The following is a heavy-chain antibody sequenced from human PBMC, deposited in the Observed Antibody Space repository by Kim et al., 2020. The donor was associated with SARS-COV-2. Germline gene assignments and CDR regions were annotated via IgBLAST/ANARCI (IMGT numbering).Heavy chain of an antibody. CDR2: ISYDGSNK. CDR1: GFTFSSYG. V-gene: IGHV3-30*18. Sequence: GGSLRLSCAASGFTFSSYGMHWVRQAPGKGLEWVAVISYDGSNKYYADSVKGRFAISRDDSKNTLYLQMSSLRAEDTAVYYCGKDPPVTGDFADWGQGTLVTVSS. D-gene: IGHD7-27*01. J-gene: IGHJ4*02. CDR3: GKDPPVTGDFAD.